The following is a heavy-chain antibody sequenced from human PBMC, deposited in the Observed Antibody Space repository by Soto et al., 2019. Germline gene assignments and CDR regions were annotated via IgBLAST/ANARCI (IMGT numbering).Heavy chain of an antibody. V-gene: IGHV1-18*01. CDR3: ARPFYGDHGIVDY. Sequence: QVQLVQSGAEVKKPGASVRVSCKTSGYTFKNYGIIWVRQAPGQGPEWMGWIRGYNGNTKYPQKFQGRVTLTTDTSTSTGYMELRGLRSDDTAVYYCARPFYGDHGIVDYWGQGTLVTVSS. CDR1: GYTFKNYG. CDR2: IRGYNGNT. J-gene: IGHJ4*02. D-gene: IGHD4-17*01.